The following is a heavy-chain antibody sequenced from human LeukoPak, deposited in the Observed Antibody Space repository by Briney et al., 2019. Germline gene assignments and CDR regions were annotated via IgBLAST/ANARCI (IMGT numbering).Heavy chain of an antibody. CDR1: GGSISSSSYY. CDR2: IYYSGST. J-gene: IGHJ4*02. V-gene: IGHV4-39*01. Sequence: SETLSLTCTVSGGSISSSSYYWGWIRQPPGKGLEWIGSIYYSGSTYYNPSLKSRVTISVDTSKNQFSLKLSSVTAADTAVYYCARIDILTGRSFDYWGQGTLVTVSS. D-gene: IGHD3-9*01. CDR3: ARIDILTGRSFDY.